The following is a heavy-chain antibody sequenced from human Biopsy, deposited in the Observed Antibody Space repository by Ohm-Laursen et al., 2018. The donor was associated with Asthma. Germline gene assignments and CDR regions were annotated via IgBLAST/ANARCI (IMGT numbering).Heavy chain of an antibody. CDR1: YGSITSGGYY. V-gene: IGHV4-31*03. CDR3: ARSIAVAGVPFDP. Sequence: SETLSLTCTVSYGSITSGGYYWTWIRQHPGKGLEWIGFIYYSGSTYYNPSLKSRVSISIDTSKNQFSLKLSSVTAADTAIYYCARSIAVAGVPFDPWGQGTLVTVSS. J-gene: IGHJ5*02. CDR2: IYYSGST. D-gene: IGHD6-19*01.